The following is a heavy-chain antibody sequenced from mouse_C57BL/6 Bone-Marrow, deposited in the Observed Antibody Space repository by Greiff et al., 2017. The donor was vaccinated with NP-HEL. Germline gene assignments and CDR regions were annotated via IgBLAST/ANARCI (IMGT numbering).Heavy chain of an antibody. CDR2: ISDGGSYT. D-gene: IGHD2-2*01. CDR3: ARGEWLTNY. V-gene: IGHV5-4*03. Sequence: EVKVVESGGGLVKPGGSLKLSCAASGFTFSSYAMAWVRQTPEKRLEWVATISDGGSYTYYPDNVKGRFTISRDNAKNNLYLQMSHLKSEDTAMYYCARGEWLTNYWGQGTTLTVSS. J-gene: IGHJ2*01. CDR1: GFTFSSYA.